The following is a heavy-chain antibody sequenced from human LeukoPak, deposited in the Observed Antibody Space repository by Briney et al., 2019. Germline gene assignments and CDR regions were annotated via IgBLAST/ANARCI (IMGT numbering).Heavy chain of an antibody. CDR2: ISYDGSNK. J-gene: IGHJ4*02. D-gene: IGHD3-10*01. CDR1: GFTFSNFG. Sequence: PGRSLRLSCAASGFTFSNFGMHWVRQAPGKGLEWVAVISYDGSNKYYADSVKGRFTISRDNSKNTLFLQMISLRSEDTAMYYCAKSSGSLTDYWGRGTLVTVSS. V-gene: IGHV3-30*18. CDR3: AKSSGSLTDY.